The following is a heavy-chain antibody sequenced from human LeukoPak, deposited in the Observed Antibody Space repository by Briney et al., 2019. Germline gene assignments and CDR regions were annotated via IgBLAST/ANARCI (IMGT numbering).Heavy chain of an antibody. J-gene: IGHJ6*03. CDR3: ARVGMVRGVTYYYYYMDV. CDR1: GFTFSSYA. V-gene: IGHV3-23*01. D-gene: IGHD3-10*01. Sequence: GGSLRLSCAASGFTFSSYAMSWVRQAPGKGLEWVSAISGSGGSTYYADSVKGRFTISRDNSKNTLYLQMNSLRAEDTAVYYCARVGMVRGVTYYYYYMDVWGKGTTVTVSS. CDR2: ISGSGGST.